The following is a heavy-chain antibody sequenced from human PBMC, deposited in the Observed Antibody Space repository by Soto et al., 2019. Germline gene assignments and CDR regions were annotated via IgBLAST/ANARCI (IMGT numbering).Heavy chain of an antibody. CDR2: ISGSGGST. Sequence: PGGSLRLSCAASGFTFSSYAMSWVCQAPGKGLEWVSAISGSGGSTYYADSVKGRFTISRDNSKNTLYLQMNSLRAEDTAVYYCAKDQWDCDFWSGYLGYYYYYYGMDVWGQGTTVTVSS. CDR3: AKDQWDCDFWSGYLGYYYYYYGMDV. CDR1: GFTFSSYA. V-gene: IGHV3-23*01. D-gene: IGHD3-3*01. J-gene: IGHJ6*02.